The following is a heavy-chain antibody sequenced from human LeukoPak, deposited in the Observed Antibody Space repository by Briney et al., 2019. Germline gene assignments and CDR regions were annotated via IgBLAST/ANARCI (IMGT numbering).Heavy chain of an antibody. V-gene: IGHV3-23*01. J-gene: IGHJ3*02. CDR2: ISGSGGST. CDR3: AKFGLAGSGRYHDAFDI. D-gene: IGHD3-10*01. Sequence: GGSLRLSCAASGFTFSSYAMSWVRQAPGKGLEWVSAISGSGGSTYYADSVKGRFTISRDNSKNTLYLQMNGLRVEDTAVYYCAKFGLAGSGRYHDAFDIWGQGTVVTVSS. CDR1: GFTFSSYA.